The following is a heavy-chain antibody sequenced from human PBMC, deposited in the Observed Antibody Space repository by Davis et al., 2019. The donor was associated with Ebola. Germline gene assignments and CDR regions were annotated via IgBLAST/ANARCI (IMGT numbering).Heavy chain of an antibody. J-gene: IGHJ5*02. Sequence: ASVKVSCKSSGYTFTDYYIHWVRQAPGQGIEWMGWINPNNGDTNYAQKFQGRVTMTRDTSISTAYMELSRLRSDDTAVYYCARVAYSSSSWFDPWGQGTLVTVSS. V-gene: IGHV1-2*02. CDR2: INPNNGDT. CDR3: ARVAYSSSSWFDP. D-gene: IGHD6-6*01. CDR1: GYTFTDYY.